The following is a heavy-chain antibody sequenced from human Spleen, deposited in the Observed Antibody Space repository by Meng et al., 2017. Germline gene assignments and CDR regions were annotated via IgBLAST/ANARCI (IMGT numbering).Heavy chain of an antibody. CDR3: ARDRGSGYYAY. V-gene: IGHV1-18*01. J-gene: IGHJ4*02. CDR2: ITYNGDT. Sequence: ASVKVSCKASGYSFSSYGINWVRQAPGQGLEWMGWITYNGDTNYAEKFQGRVTLTTDTATSTVYMELRSLTPDETAVYYCARDRGSGYYAYWSQGTLVTVSS. CDR1: GYSFSSYG. D-gene: IGHD5-12*01.